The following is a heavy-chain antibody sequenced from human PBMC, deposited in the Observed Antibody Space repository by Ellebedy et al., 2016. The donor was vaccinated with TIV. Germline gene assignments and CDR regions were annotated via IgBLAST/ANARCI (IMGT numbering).Heavy chain of an antibody. CDR2: IYYSGST. Sequence: MPSETLSLTCTVSGGSITNYYWSWIRQPPGKGLEWIGYIYYSGSTSYSPSLKSRVTISLDTSKNQVSLKLSSVTAADTAVYYCARLVAYCSAISCSDYWGQGTLVTVSS. CDR3: ARLVAYCSAISCSDY. J-gene: IGHJ4*02. D-gene: IGHD2-2*01. CDR1: GGSITNYY. V-gene: IGHV4-59*08.